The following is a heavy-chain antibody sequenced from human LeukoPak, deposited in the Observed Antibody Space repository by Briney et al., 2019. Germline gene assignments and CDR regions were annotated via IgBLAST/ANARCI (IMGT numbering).Heavy chain of an antibody. J-gene: IGHJ4*02. CDR1: GFTFSSYA. D-gene: IGHD3-22*01. CDR3: AKSSYYDASGYYREYYFDS. Sequence: GGSLRLSCAASGFTFSSYAFHWVRQAPGKGLQWVAVISYEGSNKYYADSVKGRFTISRDDSKNTVYLQMNSLRAEDTAVYYCAKSSYYDASGYYREYYFDSWGQGTLVTVSS. CDR2: ISYEGSNK. V-gene: IGHV3-30*04.